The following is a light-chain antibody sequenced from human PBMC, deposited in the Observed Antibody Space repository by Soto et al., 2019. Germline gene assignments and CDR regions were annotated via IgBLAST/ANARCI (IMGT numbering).Light chain of an antibody. J-gene: IGKJ5*01. V-gene: IGKV3-15*01. Sequence: VMTQSPATLSVSPGERASLSCRASEGVSSNLAWYQQRPGQAHRLLIYGASTRATDTPVRFRGSGSGTEFTLTISSLQSEDFAVYYCQQYNNWPPSIIFGQGTRLEIK. CDR3: QQYNNWPPSII. CDR2: GAS. CDR1: EGVSSN.